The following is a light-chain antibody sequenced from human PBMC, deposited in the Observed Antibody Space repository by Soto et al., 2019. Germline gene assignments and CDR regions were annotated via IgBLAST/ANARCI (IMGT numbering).Light chain of an antibody. J-gene: IGKJ5*01. CDR2: GAS. CDR1: QSVSNN. V-gene: IGKV3-15*01. Sequence: EIVMTQSPVTLSVSPGERVTLSCRASQSVSNNLAWYQQKSGQAPRLLIYGASTRVTGIPARFSGSGSRTEFTLTISSLQSEDFAIYYCQQYDNWPPVTFGQGTRLDIK. CDR3: QQYDNWPPVT.